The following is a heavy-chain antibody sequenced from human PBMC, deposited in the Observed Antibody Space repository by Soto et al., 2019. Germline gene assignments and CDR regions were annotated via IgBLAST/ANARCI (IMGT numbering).Heavy chain of an antibody. D-gene: IGHD6-13*01. CDR3: ARQQQRAFDI. V-gene: IGHV4-4*07. CDR2: IYTSGST. Sequence: KPSETLSLTCTVSSGSITNYYWSWIRQPAGKGLEWIGRIYTSGSTNYNPSLKSRVTMSIDTSKNQFSPNLSSATAADTAVYYCARQQQRAFDIWGQGTMVTVSS. J-gene: IGHJ3*02. CDR1: SGSITNYY.